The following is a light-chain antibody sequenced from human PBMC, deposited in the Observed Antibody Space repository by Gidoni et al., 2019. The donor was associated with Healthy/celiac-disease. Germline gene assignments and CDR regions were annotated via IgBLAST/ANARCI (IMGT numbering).Light chain of an antibody. J-gene: IGKJ1*01. CDR2: KAS. CDR1: QSISSW. CDR3: QQYNSYSKT. V-gene: IGKV1-5*03. Sequence: DIQMTQSPSTPSASVGDRVTITCRASQSISSWLAWYQQKPGKAPKLLIYKASSLESGVPSRFSGSGSGTEFTLTISSLQPDDFATYYCQQYNSYSKTFXQXTKVEI.